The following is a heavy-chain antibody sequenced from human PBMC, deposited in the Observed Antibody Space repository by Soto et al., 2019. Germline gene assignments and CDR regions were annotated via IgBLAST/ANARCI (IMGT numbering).Heavy chain of an antibody. Sequence: PSETLSLTCTVSGGSISIYYWSLIRQPPGKGLEWIGYIYYSGSTDYNPSLKSRVTISVDTSKNQFSLKLSSVTAADTAVYYCARAKGNCGGDCDSWFDPWGQGTLVTVSS. CDR3: ARAKGNCGGDCDSWFDP. CDR1: GGSISIYY. J-gene: IGHJ5*02. D-gene: IGHD2-21*02. CDR2: IYYSGST. V-gene: IGHV4-59*01.